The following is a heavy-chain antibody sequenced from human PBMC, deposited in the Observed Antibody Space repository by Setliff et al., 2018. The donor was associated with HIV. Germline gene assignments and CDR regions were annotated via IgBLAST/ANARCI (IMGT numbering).Heavy chain of an antibody. J-gene: IGHJ4*02. Sequence: PSETLSLTCAVSGFSISSGFFWGWVRQPPGKGLEWIGSIYQSGTTYYNPALKSRVTISVDTSKNQFSLRLTSVTAADTAVYYCARLSGGMVPNYWGQGTLVTVSS. CDR1: GFSISSGFF. CDR2: IYQSGTT. CDR3: ARLSGGMVPNY. V-gene: IGHV4-38-2*01. D-gene: IGHD3-10*01.